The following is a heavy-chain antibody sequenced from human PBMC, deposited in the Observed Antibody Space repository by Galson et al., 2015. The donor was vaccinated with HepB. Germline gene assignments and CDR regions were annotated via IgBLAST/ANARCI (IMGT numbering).Heavy chain of an antibody. V-gene: IGHV3-74*01. Sequence: SLRLSCAASGFTFSSYWMHWVRQAPGKGLVWVSRINSDGSSTSYADSVKGRFTISRDNAKNTLYLQMNSLRAEDTAVYYCASPYFSRSYDSSGYLDYYYYGMDVWGQGTTVTVSS. CDR3: ASPYFSRSYDSSGYLDYYYYGMDV. CDR1: GFTFSSYW. D-gene: IGHD3-22*01. J-gene: IGHJ6*02. CDR2: INSDGSST.